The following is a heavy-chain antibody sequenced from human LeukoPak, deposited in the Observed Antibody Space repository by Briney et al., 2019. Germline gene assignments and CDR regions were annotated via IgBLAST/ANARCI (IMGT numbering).Heavy chain of an antibody. J-gene: IGHJ4*02. Sequence: PGGSLRLSCAASGFTFSSHSLMWVRQAPGKGLEWVSSISPDSGYIYYADSVKGRFTISRDTAENSLFLQMNSLGAEDTAVYYCAPFSAVTHYYFDFWGQGTRVTVSS. CDR1: GFTFSSHS. V-gene: IGHV3-21*01. D-gene: IGHD6-13*01. CDR3: APFSAVTHYYFDF. CDR2: ISPDSGYI.